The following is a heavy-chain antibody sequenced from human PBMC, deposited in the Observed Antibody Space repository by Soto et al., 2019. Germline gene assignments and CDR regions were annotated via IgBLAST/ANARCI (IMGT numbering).Heavy chain of an antibody. CDR2: MNPNSGNT. V-gene: IGHV1-8*01. D-gene: IGHD2-15*01. Sequence: RASVKVSCKASGYTFTSYDINWVRQATGQGLEWMGWMNPNSGNTGYAQKFQGRVTMTRNTSISTAYMELSSLRSEDTAVYYCASRRYCSGGSCYVAAFDIWGQGTMVTVSS. CDR3: ASRRYCSGGSCYVAAFDI. J-gene: IGHJ3*02. CDR1: GYTFTSYD.